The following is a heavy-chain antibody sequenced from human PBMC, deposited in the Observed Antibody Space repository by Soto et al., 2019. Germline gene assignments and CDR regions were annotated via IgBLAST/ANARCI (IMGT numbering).Heavy chain of an antibody. D-gene: IGHD2-8*01. J-gene: IGHJ5*02. CDR3: ARGSIVRRSNWFDP. V-gene: IGHV4-31*03. CDR2: IYYSGST. CDR1: GGSISSGGYY. Sequence: SETLSLTCTVSGGSISSGGYYWSWIRQHPGKGLEWIGYIYYSGSTYYNPSLKSRATISVDTSKNQFSLKLSSVTAADTAVYYCARGSIVRRSNWFDPWGQGTLVTVSS.